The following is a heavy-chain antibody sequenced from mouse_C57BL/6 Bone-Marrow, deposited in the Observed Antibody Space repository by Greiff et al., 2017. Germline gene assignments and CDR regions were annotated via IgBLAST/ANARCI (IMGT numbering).Heavy chain of an antibody. D-gene: IGHD3-2*02. CDR1: GFTFSDYY. CDR2: ISNGGGST. CDR3: ARQGAAQATGAMDY. Sequence: EVQGVESGGGLVQPGGSLKLSCAASGFTFSDYYMYWVRQTPEKRLEWVAYISNGGGSTYYPDTVKGRFTISRDNAKNTLYLQMSRLKSEDTAMYYCARQGAAQATGAMDYWGQGTSVTVSS. J-gene: IGHJ4*01. V-gene: IGHV5-12*01.